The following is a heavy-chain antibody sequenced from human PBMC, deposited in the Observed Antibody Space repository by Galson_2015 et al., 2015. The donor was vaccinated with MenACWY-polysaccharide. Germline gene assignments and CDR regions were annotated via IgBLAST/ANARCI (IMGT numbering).Heavy chain of an antibody. CDR1: GFTFSNYW. Sequence: SLRLSCAASGFTFSNYWMTWVRQAPGKGLEWVANIKKDGSEKYYVDSVKGRFTISRDNALYLQMNSLRAEDTAVYFRARGHYGMDVWDQGTTVTVSS. J-gene: IGHJ6*02. V-gene: IGHV3-7*01. CDR3: ARGHYGMDV. CDR2: IKKDGSEK.